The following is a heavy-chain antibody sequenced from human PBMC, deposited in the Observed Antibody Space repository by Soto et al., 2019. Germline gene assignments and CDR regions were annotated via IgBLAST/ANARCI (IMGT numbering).Heavy chain of an antibody. CDR2: IIPIFGTA. D-gene: IGHD3-3*01. J-gene: IGHJ4*02. Sequence: SVKVSCKASGGTFSSYAISWVRQAPGQGLEWMGGIIPIFGTANYAQKFQGRVTITADESTSTAYMELSSLRSEDTAVYYCALVGGRGYDFWSGYSAYYFDYWGQGTLVTVSS. CDR3: ALVGGRGYDFWSGYSAYYFDY. V-gene: IGHV1-69*13. CDR1: GGTFSSYA.